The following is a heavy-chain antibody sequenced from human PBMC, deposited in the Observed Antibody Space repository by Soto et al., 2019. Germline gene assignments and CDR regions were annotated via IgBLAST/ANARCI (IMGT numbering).Heavy chain of an antibody. CDR3: VAEFGRPGND. J-gene: IGHJ4*02. D-gene: IGHD3-10*01. V-gene: IGHV3-15*01. Sequence: GGSLRLSCAASGFSFTNAWMTWVRQALGKGLEWVGRIKSKTAGGTTDHAPPVRGRFTVSRDESKNMLYLEMNSLKTEDSAVYYCVAEFGRPGNDWGQGTLVTVSS. CDR1: GFSFTNAW. CDR2: IKSKTAGGTT.